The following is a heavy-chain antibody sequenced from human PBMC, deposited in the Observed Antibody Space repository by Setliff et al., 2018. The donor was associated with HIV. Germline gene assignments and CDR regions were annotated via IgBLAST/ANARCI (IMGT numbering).Heavy chain of an antibody. Sequence: GGSLRLSCSASGFTFSSYAMHWVRQAPGKGLEYVSAISSNGGSTYYADSVKGRFTISRDNSKNTLYLQMSGLRAEDTAVYYCVKARVDGDYYYYYYMDVWGKGTTVTVSS. CDR2: ISSNGGST. CDR1: GFTFSSYA. J-gene: IGHJ6*03. CDR3: VKARVDGDYYYYYYMDV. D-gene: IGHD4-17*01. V-gene: IGHV3-64D*09.